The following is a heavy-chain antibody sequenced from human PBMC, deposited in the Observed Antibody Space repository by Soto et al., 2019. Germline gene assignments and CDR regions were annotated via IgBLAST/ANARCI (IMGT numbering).Heavy chain of an antibody. CDR3: ARHSCSGGSCYAWFDP. CDR1: GGSISSYY. D-gene: IGHD2-15*01. CDR2: IYYSGST. V-gene: IGHV4-59*08. J-gene: IGHJ5*02. Sequence: QVQLQESGPGLVKPSETLSLTCTVSGGSISSYYWSWIRQPPGKGLEWIGYIYYSGSTNYNPSLTRRVTISVDTSKNQFSLKLSSVTAADTAVYYCARHSCSGGSCYAWFDPWGQGTLVTVSS.